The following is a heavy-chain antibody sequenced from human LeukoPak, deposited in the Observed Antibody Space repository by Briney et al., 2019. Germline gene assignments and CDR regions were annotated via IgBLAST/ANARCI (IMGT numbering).Heavy chain of an antibody. V-gene: IGHV4-39*01. Sequence: PSETLSLTCTVSGGSISSSSYYWGWIRQPPGKGLEWIGSIYYSGSTYYNPSLESRVTISVDTSKNQFSLKLSSVTAADTAVYYCARGYGSGSLSPSFWGQGTLVTVSS. CDR3: ARGYGSGSLSPSF. D-gene: IGHD3-10*01. CDR2: IYYSGST. CDR1: GGSISSSSYY. J-gene: IGHJ4*02.